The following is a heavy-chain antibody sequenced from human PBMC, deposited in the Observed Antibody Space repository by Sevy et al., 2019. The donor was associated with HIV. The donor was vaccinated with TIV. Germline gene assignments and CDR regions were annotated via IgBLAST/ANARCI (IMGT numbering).Heavy chain of an antibody. V-gene: IGHV4-59*01. CDR3: ARCPHGGFDY. J-gene: IGHJ4*02. CDR1: GGSMSAYY. D-gene: IGHD4-17*01. CDR2: IYHSGST. Sequence: GSLRLSCTVSGGSMSAYYWSWIRQPPGKGLEWVGHIYHSGSTDYNPSLKSRVTISLGASMDQFSLQLTSMTAADTAVYYCARCPHGGFDYWGQGVLVTVSS.